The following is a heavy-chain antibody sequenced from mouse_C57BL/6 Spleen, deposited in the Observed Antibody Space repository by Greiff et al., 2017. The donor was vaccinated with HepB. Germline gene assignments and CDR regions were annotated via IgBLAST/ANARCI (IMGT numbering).Heavy chain of an antibody. CDR3: AKYGSSFYWYFDV. Sequence: EVQLVESGGGLVKPGGSLKLSCAASGFTFSDYGMHWVRQAPEKGLEWVAYISSGSSTIYYADTVKGRFTISRDNAKNTLLLQMTSLRSEDTAMYYCAKYGSSFYWYFDVWGTGTTVTVSS. J-gene: IGHJ1*03. V-gene: IGHV5-17*01. CDR1: GFTFSDYG. D-gene: IGHD1-1*01. CDR2: ISSGSSTI.